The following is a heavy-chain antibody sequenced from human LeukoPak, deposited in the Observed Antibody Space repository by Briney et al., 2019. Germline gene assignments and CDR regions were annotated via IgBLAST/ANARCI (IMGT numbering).Heavy chain of an antibody. CDR3: ARVYYYDSSGYYRGDAFDI. CDR2: IYYSGST. Sequence: KSSETLSLTCTVSGGSISSYYWSWIRQPPGKGLEWIGYIYYSGSTNYNTSLKSRVTISVETSKNQFSLKLSYVAAADTAVYYCARVYYYDSSGYYRGDAFDIWGQGTMVTVSS. V-gene: IGHV4-59*01. J-gene: IGHJ3*02. CDR1: GGSISSYY. D-gene: IGHD3-22*01.